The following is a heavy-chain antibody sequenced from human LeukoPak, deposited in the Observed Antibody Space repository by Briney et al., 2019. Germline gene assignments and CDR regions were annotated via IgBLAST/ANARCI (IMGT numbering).Heavy chain of an antibody. D-gene: IGHD6-19*01. CDR2: ISGGGGST. V-gene: IGHV3-23*01. Sequence: PGGSLRLSCAASGFTFSSYAMSWVRQAPGKGLEWVSAISGGGGSTYYADSVKGRFTISRDNSKNTLYLQMNSLRAEDTAVYYCAKYSAGTLYFDYWGQGTLVTVSS. J-gene: IGHJ4*02. CDR1: GFTFSSYA. CDR3: AKYSAGTLYFDY.